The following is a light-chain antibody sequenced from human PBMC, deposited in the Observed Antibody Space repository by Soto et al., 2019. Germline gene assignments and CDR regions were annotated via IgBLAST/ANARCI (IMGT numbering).Light chain of an antibody. Sequence: QSVLTRPASVSGSPGQSITISCTGTTSDVGGHNSVSWFQQHPGKAPKLIIYQVSSRPSDISNRFSGSKSGNTASLTISGLQAEDEADYYCNSYSSDITPYVFGTGTKVTV. V-gene: IGLV2-14*01. CDR1: TSDVGGHNS. J-gene: IGLJ1*01. CDR3: NSYSSDITPYV. CDR2: QVS.